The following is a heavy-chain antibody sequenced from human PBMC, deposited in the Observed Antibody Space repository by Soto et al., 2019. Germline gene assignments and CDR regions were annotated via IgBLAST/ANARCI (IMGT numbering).Heavy chain of an antibody. CDR3: ARHKSGDFYYYGLDV. J-gene: IGHJ6*02. CDR1: GGSISSSRYY. CDR2: SYYSGST. V-gene: IGHV4-39*01. Sequence: SETLSLTCTVSGGSISSSRYYWGWIRQPPGRGLEWIGSSYYSGSTYYNPSLESRVIISVDTSKNQFSLKLSPVTAADTAIYFCARHKSGDFYYYGLDVWGQGTTVTVSS. D-gene: IGHD2-15*01.